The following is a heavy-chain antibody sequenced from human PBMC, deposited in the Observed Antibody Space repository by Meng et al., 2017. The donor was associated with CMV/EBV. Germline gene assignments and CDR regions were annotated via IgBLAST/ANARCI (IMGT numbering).Heavy chain of an antibody. D-gene: IGHD3-3*01. J-gene: IGHJ5*02. CDR3: ARAHDFWSGYYS. V-gene: IGHV3-74*01. CDR2: INSDGSST. CDR1: GFTFSSYW. Sequence: GESLKISCAASGFTFSSYWMHWVRQAPGKGLVWVSRINSDGSSTSYADSVKGRFTISRDNAKNTLYLQMNSLRAEDTAVYYCARAHDFWSGYYSWGQGTLVTVSS.